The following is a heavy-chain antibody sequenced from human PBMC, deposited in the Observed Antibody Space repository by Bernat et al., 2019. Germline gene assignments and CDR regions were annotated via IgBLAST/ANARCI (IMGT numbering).Heavy chain of an antibody. J-gene: IGHJ4*02. Sequence: EVQLVETGGGLIQPGGSLRLSCAASGFTVSNNYMSWVRQAPGKGLEWVSVVYPSGITYYADSVKGRFTLSRDNPKNGLSLQMNNLRAEDPAVYYCARATSSYLPSDYGGQGTLVTVSS. D-gene: IGHD6-6*01. CDR3: ARATSSYLPSDY. CDR2: VYPSGIT. V-gene: IGHV3-53*02. CDR1: GFTVSNNY.